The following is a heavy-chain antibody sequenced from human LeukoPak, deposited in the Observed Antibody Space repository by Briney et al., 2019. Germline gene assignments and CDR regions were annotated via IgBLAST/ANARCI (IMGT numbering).Heavy chain of an antibody. J-gene: IGHJ5*02. CDR1: GFTFSSYE. CDR2: ISSSGSTI. D-gene: IGHD5-18*01. CDR3: ARGFWGSSYNWFDP. Sequence: GGSLRLSCAASGFTFSSYEMNWVRQAPGKGLEWVSYISSSGSTIYYADSVRGRFTISRDNAKNSLYLQMNSLRAEDTAVYYCARGFWGSSYNWFDPWGQGTLVTVSS. V-gene: IGHV3-48*03.